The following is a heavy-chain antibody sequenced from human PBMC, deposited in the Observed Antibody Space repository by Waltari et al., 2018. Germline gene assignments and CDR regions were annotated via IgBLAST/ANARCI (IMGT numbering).Heavy chain of an antibody. V-gene: IGHV3-23*01. CDR2: LTGGAEGA. CDR3: ARGRASGLVDWFDP. J-gene: IGHJ5*02. D-gene: IGHD6-6*01. Sequence: EVQLLESGGGLVQPGGSLRLSCAASGSTLNNYSMMWVRQAPGKGLEWIASLTGGAEGAYYADSVRGRFTISRDNSQNTLFLQMSGLRVDDSGTYYCARGRASGLVDWFDPWGRGTLVTVSS. CDR1: GSTLNNYS.